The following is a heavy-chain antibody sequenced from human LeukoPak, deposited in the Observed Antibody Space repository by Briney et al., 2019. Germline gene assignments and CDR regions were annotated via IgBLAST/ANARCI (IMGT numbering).Heavy chain of an antibody. CDR1: GYSFTSYC. CDR3: GRSGVVTSCQYMDV. V-gene: IGHV5-51*01. CDR2: IYPGDSDT. Sequence: GGSLKISCKGSGYSFTSYCLGRARQMPGEGVEGMGSIYPGDSDTRYSPSFQGQVTTTAKKSISTAYLQWSSLKASDTAMDYCGRSGVVTSCQYMDVWGTGTTVTVSS. D-gene: IGHD3-3*01. J-gene: IGHJ6*03.